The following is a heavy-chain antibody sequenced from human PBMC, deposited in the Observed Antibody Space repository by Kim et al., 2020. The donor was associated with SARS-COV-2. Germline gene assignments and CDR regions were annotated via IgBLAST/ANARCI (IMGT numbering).Heavy chain of an antibody. CDR1: GGSISSSNW. Sequence: SETLSLTCAVSGGSISSSNWWSWVRQPPGKGLEWIGEIYHSGSTNYNPSLKSRVTISVDKSKNQFSLKLSSVTAADTAVYYCAREGWSGKQLGVDHGMDVWGQGTTVTVSS. CDR3: AREGWSGKQLGVDHGMDV. D-gene: IGHD3-3*01. CDR2: IYHSGST. J-gene: IGHJ6*02. V-gene: IGHV4-4*02.